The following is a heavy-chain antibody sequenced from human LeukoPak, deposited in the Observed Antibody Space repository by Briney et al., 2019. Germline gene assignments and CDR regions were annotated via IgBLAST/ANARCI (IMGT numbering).Heavy chain of an antibody. CDR2: INTNTGNP. J-gene: IGHJ4*02. CDR1: GYTFTSYA. CDR3: ARGVKGWQQTYYFDY. D-gene: IGHD5-24*01. V-gene: IGHV7-4-1*02. Sequence: ASVKVSCKASGYTFTSYAMNWVRQAPGQGLEWMGWINTNTGNPTYAQGFTGRFVFSLDTSVSTAYLQISSLKAEDTAVYYCARGVKGWQQTYYFDYWGQGTLVTVSS.